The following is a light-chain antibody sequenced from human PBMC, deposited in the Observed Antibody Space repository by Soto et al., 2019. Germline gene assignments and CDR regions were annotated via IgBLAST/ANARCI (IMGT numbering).Light chain of an antibody. CDR1: QDISRW. Sequence: DIQITQSPSTLSASVGDRVSITCRASQDISRWLAWYQQKPGKAPKVLIWDASSLQRGVPSRFTGSGSGTEFTLTINGLQPDDFATYYCQQYNGYRTWTFGQGTKWIS. J-gene: IGKJ1*01. CDR3: QQYNGYRTWT. V-gene: IGKV1-5*01. CDR2: DAS.